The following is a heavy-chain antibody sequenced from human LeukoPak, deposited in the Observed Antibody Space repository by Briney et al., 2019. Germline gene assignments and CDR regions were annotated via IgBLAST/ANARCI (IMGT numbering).Heavy chain of an antibody. CDR1: GFTFSSYG. CDR3: ARDMYYYGSGSYYHDAFDI. D-gene: IGHD3-10*01. CDR2: IWYDGSNK. J-gene: IGHJ3*02. V-gene: IGHV3-33*01. Sequence: GGSLRLSCAALGFTFSSYGMHWFRKAPGKGLEWVALIWYDGSNKYYADSVKGRFTVSRDNTKNTLYLQMNSLRADDTAVYYCARDMYYYGSGSYYHDAFDIWGQGTMVTVSS.